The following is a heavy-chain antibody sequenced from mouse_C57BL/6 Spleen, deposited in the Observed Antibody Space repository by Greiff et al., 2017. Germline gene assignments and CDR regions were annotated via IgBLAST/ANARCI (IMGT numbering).Heavy chain of an antibody. CDR1: GYTFTSYW. Sequence: QVQLQQPGAELVMPGASVKLSCKASGYTFTSYWMHWVKQRPGQGLEWIGEIDPSDSYTNYNQKFKGKSTLTVDKSSSTAYMQLSSLTSEDSAVYYCASITTVTRGYFDVWGTVTTVTVSS. CDR2: IDPSDSYT. D-gene: IGHD1-1*01. V-gene: IGHV1-69*01. CDR3: ASITTVTRGYFDV. J-gene: IGHJ1*03.